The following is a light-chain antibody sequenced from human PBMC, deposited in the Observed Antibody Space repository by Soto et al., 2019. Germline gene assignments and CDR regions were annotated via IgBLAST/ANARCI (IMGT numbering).Light chain of an antibody. Sequence: QSALTQPASVSGSPGQSITISCTGTSSDVGGYNYVSWYQQHPGKAPKLMFYEVSNRPSGVSNRFSDSKSGNTASLTISGLQAEDEADYYCSSYTSSSTLVVFGGGTKLTVL. CDR2: EVS. V-gene: IGLV2-14*01. CDR3: SSYTSSSTLVV. CDR1: SSDVGGYNY. J-gene: IGLJ2*01.